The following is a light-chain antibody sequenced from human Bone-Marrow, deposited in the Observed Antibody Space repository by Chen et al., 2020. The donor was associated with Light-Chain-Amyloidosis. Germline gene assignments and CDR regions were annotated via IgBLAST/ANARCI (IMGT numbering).Light chain of an antibody. CDR3: QSADSSGTLWV. J-gene: IGLJ3*02. Sequence: SYELTQPPSVSVSPGQTARLTCSGDALPKQYAYWYQQKPGQAPVLVIYKDSERPSGIPERFSGSSSGTTVTLTISGVQAEDEADYYCQSADSSGTLWVFGGGTKLTVL. CDR2: KDS. V-gene: IGLV3-25*03. CDR1: ALPKQY.